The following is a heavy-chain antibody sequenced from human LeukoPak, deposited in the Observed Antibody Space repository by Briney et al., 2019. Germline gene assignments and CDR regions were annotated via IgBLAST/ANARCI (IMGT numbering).Heavy chain of an antibody. CDR2: INHSGST. CDR3: ARGGDIVVVVAATGFDY. CDR1: GESFSGYY. D-gene: IGHD2-15*01. V-gene: IGHV4-34*01. Sequence: SETLSLTCAVYGESFSGYYWSWIRQPPGKGLEWIGEINHSGSTNYNPSLKSRVTISVDTSKNQFSLKLSSVTAADTAVYYCARGGDIVVVVAATGFDYWGQGTLVTVSS. J-gene: IGHJ4*02.